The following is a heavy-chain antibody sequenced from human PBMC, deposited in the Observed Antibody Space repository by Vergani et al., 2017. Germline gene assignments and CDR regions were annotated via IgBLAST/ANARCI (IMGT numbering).Heavy chain of an antibody. J-gene: IGHJ4*02. CDR2: ISSSGSYI. CDR1: GFTFSSHR. Sequence: EVQLVESGGGLVKPGGSLRLSCAASGFTFSSHRMNWVRQAPGKGLEWVSFISSSGSYIYYADSVQGRFTISRDNAKNSLYLQMNSLRAEETAVYYCAREMRCSGGSSYPSTYDYWGQGTLVTVSS. V-gene: IGHV3-21*05. CDR3: AREMRCSGGSSYPSTYDY. D-gene: IGHD2-15*01.